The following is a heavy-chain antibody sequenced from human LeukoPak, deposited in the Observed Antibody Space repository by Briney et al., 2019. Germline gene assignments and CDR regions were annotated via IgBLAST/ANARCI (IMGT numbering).Heavy chain of an antibody. CDR3: AKDGSRWAHPFDY. V-gene: IGHV3-30*18. D-gene: IGHD6-13*01. J-gene: IGHJ4*02. CDR1: GFTFSNQG. CDR2: ISYHWNSE. Sequence: GVSVRLSCAASGFTFSNQGMHWVRQAPGKGLVWVAVISYHWNSEYHADSLKGRFTLSRENSKNSRYLQLNSLRAEDTAVYYCAKDGSRWAHPFDYWGEATLV.